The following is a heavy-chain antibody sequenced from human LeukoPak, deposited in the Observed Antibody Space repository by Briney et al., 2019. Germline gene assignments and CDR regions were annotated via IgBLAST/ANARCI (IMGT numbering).Heavy chain of an antibody. J-gene: IGHJ3*02. CDR1: GFTFSSYA. Sequence: GGSLRLSCAASGFTFSSYAMHWVRQAPGKGLEYVSAISSNGGSTYYANSVKGRFTISRDNSKNTLYLQMGSLRAEDMAVYYCARDDLDYYDSSGSGTAFDIWGQGTMVTVSS. CDR2: ISSNGGST. D-gene: IGHD3-22*01. CDR3: ARDDLDYYDSSGSGTAFDI. V-gene: IGHV3-64*01.